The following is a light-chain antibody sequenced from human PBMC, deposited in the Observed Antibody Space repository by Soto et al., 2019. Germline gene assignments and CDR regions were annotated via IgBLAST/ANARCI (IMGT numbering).Light chain of an antibody. CDR2: DVS. J-gene: IGLJ1*01. CDR1: SSDVGGYNY. Sequence: SVLTQPASVSGSPGQSIAISCTGTSSDVGGYNYVSWYQQNPGKAPKFIIYDVSNRPSGVSDRFSGSKSGNTASLTISGLQAEDEADYYCASYTTSSTYVFGTGTKVTVL. CDR3: ASYTTSSTYV. V-gene: IGLV2-14*01.